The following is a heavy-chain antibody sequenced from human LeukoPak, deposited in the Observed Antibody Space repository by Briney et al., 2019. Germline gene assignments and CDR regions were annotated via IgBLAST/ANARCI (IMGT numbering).Heavy chain of an antibody. CDR3: VSGIYYYDSSGYLDAFDI. D-gene: IGHD3-22*01. J-gene: IGHJ3*02. CDR2: IIPIFGTA. CDR1: GGTFSSYA. Sequence: SVKVSCKASGGTFSSYAISWVRQAPGQGLEWMGGIIPIFGTANYAQKFQGRVTITADESTSTAYMELSSLRSEDTAVYYCVSGIYYYDSSGYLDAFDIWGQGTMVTVSS. V-gene: IGHV1-69*13.